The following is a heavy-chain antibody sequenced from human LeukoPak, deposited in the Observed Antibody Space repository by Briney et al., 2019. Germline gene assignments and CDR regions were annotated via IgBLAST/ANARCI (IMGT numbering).Heavy chain of an antibody. J-gene: IGHJ3*02. V-gene: IGHV3-23*01. D-gene: IGHD3-16*01. Sequence: GGSLRLSCAASGFTFSSYAMSWVRQAPGKGLEWVLVIIGSGGSTSYAASVKGRFPISRDNSKNTLYLQMNSLRAEDTAVYYCAKDFGGGRFDAFDIWGQGTMVTVSS. CDR3: AKDFGGGRFDAFDI. CDR1: GFTFSSYA. CDR2: IIGSGGST.